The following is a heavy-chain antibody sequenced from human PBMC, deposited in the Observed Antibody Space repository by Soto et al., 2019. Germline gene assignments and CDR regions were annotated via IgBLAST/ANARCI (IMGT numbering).Heavy chain of an antibody. Sequence: GWSLRLSCAASGFTFSDYYMSWIRQAPGKGLEWVSYISSSGSTIYYADSVKGRFTISRDNAKNSLYLQMNSLRAEDTAVYYCARVRDCSSTSCYAFDIWGQGTMVTVSS. D-gene: IGHD2-2*01. CDR1: GFTFSDYY. CDR3: ARVRDCSSTSCYAFDI. V-gene: IGHV3-11*01. J-gene: IGHJ3*02. CDR2: ISSSGSTI.